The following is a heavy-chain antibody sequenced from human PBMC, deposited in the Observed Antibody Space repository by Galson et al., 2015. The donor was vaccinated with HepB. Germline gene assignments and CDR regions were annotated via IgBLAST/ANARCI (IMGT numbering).Heavy chain of an antibody. D-gene: IGHD2-15*01. CDR3: ARDHYCITFGCYSVY. Sequence: SVKVSCKASGYTFTSNSIHWVRQAPGQGLEWMGRINVATGETSYSEKLQGRVTFTRDTSASTAYMELSSLRSEDTAVYYCARDHYCITFGCYSVYWGQGTLVTVST. CDR2: INVATGET. V-gene: IGHV1-3*01. CDR1: GYTFTSNS. J-gene: IGHJ4*02.